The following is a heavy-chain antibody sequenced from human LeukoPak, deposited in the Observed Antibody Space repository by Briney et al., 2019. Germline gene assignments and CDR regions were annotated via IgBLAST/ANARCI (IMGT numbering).Heavy chain of an antibody. CDR3: AKVTYYDFWSGQNWFDP. CDR1: GFTFSSYG. D-gene: IGHD3-3*01. CDR2: IRYDGSNK. Sequence: GGSLRLSCAASGFTFSSYGMHWVRQAPGKGLEWVAFIRYDGSNKYYADSVKGRFTISRDNSKNTLYQQMNSLRAEDTAVYYCAKVTYYDFWSGQNWFDPWGQGTLVTVSS. J-gene: IGHJ5*02. V-gene: IGHV3-30*02.